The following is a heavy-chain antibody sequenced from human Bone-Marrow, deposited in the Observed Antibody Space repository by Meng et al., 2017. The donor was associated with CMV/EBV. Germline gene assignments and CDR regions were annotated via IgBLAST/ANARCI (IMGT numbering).Heavy chain of an antibody. Sequence: GGSLRLSCAASGFTFSSYGMHWVRQAPGKGLEWVAVIWYDGSNKYYADSVKGRFTISRDNSKNTLYLQMNSLRAEDTAVYYCAKDHAYSGSYSYYWGQGTLVTVSS. V-gene: IGHV3-33*06. CDR1: GFTFSSYG. J-gene: IGHJ4*02. CDR2: IWYDGSNK. D-gene: IGHD1-26*01. CDR3: AKDHAYSGSYSYY.